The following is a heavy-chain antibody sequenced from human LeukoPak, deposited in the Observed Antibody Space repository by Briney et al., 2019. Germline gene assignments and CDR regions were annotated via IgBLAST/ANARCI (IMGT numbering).Heavy chain of an antibody. CDR2: IKQDGSEK. D-gene: IGHD3-10*01. J-gene: IGHJ4*02. CDR1: GFTFSSYW. Sequence: GGSLRLSCAASGFTFSSYWMSWVRQAPGKGLEWVANIKQDGSEKHYVDSVKGRFTISRDNAKNSLYLQMNSLRAEDTAVYYCARDRSTMVRGVYSTFDYWGQGTLVTVSS. V-gene: IGHV3-7*03. CDR3: ARDRSTMVRGVYSTFDY.